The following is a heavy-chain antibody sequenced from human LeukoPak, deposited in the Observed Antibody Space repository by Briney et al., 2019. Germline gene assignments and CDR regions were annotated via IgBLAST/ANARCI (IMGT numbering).Heavy chain of an antibody. CDR2: INPTGGST. J-gene: IGHJ4*02. CDR3: ARDFGSYYDSSGYYSGPLYYFDY. CDR1: GYTFTSYY. Sequence: ASVKVSCKASGYTFTSYYMHWVRQAPGQGLEWMGLINPTGGSTGYAQKFQGRVTMTRDTSTSTVHMELSSLRSEDTAVYYCARDFGSYYDSSGYYSGPLYYFDYWGQGTLVTVSS. D-gene: IGHD3-22*01. V-gene: IGHV1-46*01.